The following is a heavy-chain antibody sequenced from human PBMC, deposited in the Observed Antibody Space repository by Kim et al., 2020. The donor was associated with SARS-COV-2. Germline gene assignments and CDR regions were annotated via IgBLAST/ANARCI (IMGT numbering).Heavy chain of an antibody. CDR1: GYTFTSYG. D-gene: IGHD6-13*01. V-gene: IGHV1-18*01. CDR3: ARVAPIAAAGTALDY. J-gene: IGHJ4*02. Sequence: ASVKVSCKASGYTFTSYGISWVRQAPGQGLEWMGWISAYNGNTNYAQKLQGRVTMTTDTSTSTAYMELRSLRSDDTAVYYCARVAPIAAAGTALDYWGQGTLVTVSS. CDR2: ISAYNGNT.